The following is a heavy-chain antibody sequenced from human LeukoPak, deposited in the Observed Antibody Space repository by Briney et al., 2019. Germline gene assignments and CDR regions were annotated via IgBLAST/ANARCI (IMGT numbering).Heavy chain of an antibody. J-gene: IGHJ6*02. Sequence: PGRSLRLSCAASGFTFDDYAMHWVRHAPGKGLEWVSGISWNSGSIGYADSVKGRFIISRDNAKNSLYLQMNSLRAEDTALYYCAKDIGLGGSNYYYGMDVWGQGTTVTVSS. CDR1: GFTFDDYA. V-gene: IGHV3-9*01. CDR2: ISWNSGSI. CDR3: AKDIGLGGSNYYYGMDV. D-gene: IGHD3-16*01.